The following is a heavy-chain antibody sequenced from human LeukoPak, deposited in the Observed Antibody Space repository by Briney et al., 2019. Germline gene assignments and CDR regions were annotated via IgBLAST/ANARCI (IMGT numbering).Heavy chain of an antibody. CDR3: VRGTGY. CDR1: GFTFSTYV. V-gene: IGHV3-64D*06. CDR2: ISSNGDNT. J-gene: IGHJ4*02. Sequence: GGSLRLSCSVSGFTFSTYVMHWVRQAPGKGLEYVSAISSNGDNTYYADSVKGRFTISRDNSKNTLYLQMSNLRADDTAVYYCVRGTGYWGQGTLVTVSS.